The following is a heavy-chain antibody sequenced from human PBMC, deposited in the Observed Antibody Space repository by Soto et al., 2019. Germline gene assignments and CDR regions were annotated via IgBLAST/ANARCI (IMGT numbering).Heavy chain of an antibody. D-gene: IGHD3-22*01. CDR2: INNRRRT. CDR3: ARGAYYYDSRGYPRGNWLDP. Sequence: SKTLSLTCAGFGVSFRGYCWSWIGQPPGKGLGWIGKINNRRRTTYHSSLKTRVTLSVDTSVNKTSQKPSSMAAAEPAMYYCARGAYYYDSRGYPRGNWLDPWGQGTLVTVS. CDR1: GVSFRGYC. J-gene: IGHJ5*02. V-gene: IGHV4-34*01.